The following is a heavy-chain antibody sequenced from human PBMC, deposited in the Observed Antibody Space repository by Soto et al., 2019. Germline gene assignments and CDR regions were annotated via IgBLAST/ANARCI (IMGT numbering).Heavy chain of an antibody. Sequence: QVQLVQSGAEVKKPGASVKVSCKASGYTFTSYGISWVRQAPGQGLEWMGWISAYNGNTNYAQKRQGRVTMTRDASTRTAYMELRSLRSDDTAVYYCARDNQLTIFGVVSRGYFDLWGRGSLVTVCS. CDR2: ISAYNGNT. CDR3: ARDNQLTIFGVVSRGYFDL. D-gene: IGHD3-3*01. J-gene: IGHJ2*01. CDR1: GYTFTSYG. V-gene: IGHV1-18*01.